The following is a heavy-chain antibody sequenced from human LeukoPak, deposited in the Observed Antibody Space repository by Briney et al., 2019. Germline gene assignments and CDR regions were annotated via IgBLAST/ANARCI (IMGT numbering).Heavy chain of an antibody. Sequence: PSETLSLTCAVYGGSYSGYYWSWVRQPPGKGPEWIGYIYYSGSTNYNPSLKSRVTISVDTSKNQFSLKLSSVTAADTAVYYCARRGLPDVWGKGTTVTVSS. J-gene: IGHJ6*03. CDR2: IYYSGST. D-gene: IGHD2-15*01. CDR3: ARRGLPDV. V-gene: IGHV4-59*01. CDR1: GGSYSGYY.